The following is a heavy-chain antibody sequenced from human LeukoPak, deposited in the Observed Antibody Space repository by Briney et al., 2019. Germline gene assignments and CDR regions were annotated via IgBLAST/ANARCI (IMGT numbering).Heavy chain of an antibody. J-gene: IGHJ4*02. CDR3: ARRTSSGYYYFDY. CDR2: IYYSGST. CDR1: GGSISSSSYY. D-gene: IGHD3-22*01. Sequence: PSETLSLTCTVSGGSISSSSYYWGWLRQPPGKGLEWIGSIYYSGSTYYNPSLKSRVTISVDTSKNQFSLKLSSVTAADTAVYYCARRTSSGYYYFDYWGQGTLATVSS. V-gene: IGHV4-39*01.